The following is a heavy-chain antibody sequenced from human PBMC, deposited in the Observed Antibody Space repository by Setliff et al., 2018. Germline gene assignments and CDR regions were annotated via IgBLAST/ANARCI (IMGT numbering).Heavy chain of an antibody. J-gene: IGHJ3*02. V-gene: IGHV5-51*01. CDR2: IYPGDSDT. Sequence: PGESLKISCKGSGYSFTSYWIAWVRQMPGKGLEWMGIIYPGDSDTVYSPSFQGQVTISADRSITTAYLQWSSLKASDTAIYYCARNRVALYDAFDIWGQGTMVTVSS. D-gene: IGHD5-12*01. CDR3: ARNRVALYDAFDI. CDR1: GYSFTSYW.